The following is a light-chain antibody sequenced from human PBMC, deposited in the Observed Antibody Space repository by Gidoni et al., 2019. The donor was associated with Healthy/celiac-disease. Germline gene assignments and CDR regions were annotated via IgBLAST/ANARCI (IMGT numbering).Light chain of an antibody. V-gene: IGKV1-39*01. J-gene: IGKJ2*01. CDR2: AAS. Sequence: DTQMTQSPSSLSASVGDRVTITCRASQSISSYLNWYQQKPGKAPKLLIYAASSLQSGVPSRFSGSGSGTDFTLTISSLQPEDFATYYCQQSYSTLSAFGQGTKLEIK. CDR1: QSISSY. CDR3: QQSYSTLSA.